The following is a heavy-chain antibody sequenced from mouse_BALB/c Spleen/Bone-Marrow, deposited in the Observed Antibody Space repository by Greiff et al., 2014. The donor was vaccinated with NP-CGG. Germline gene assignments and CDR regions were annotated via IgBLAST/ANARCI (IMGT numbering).Heavy chain of an antibody. CDR3: ARGGTGPFPY. CDR1: GYTFTDYA. CDR2: ITTYSANA. D-gene: IGHD3-3*01. V-gene: IGHV1-67*01. Sequence: QVQLQQPGPELARPGESVKISCKGSGYTFTDYAMHWVKQSHAKSLEWIGVITTYSANAKYNQKFKGKAIMTVDKSSSTAYLELARLTSEDSDIYYCARGGTGPFPYWGQGTLVTVSA. J-gene: IGHJ3*01.